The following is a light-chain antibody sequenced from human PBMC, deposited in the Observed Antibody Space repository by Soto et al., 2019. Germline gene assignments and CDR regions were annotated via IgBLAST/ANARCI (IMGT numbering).Light chain of an antibody. CDR3: QSYDISLSVSVV. CDR1: SSNIGAGYD. J-gene: IGLJ2*01. Sequence: QAVVTQPPSVSGAPGQRVTISCNGSSSNIGAGYDVQWYQQLPGAAPRLLIFGNTNRPSGVPDRFSGSRSGTSASLAISGLQAEDEADYYCQSYDISLSVSVVFGGGTKVTVL. V-gene: IGLV1-40*01. CDR2: GNT.